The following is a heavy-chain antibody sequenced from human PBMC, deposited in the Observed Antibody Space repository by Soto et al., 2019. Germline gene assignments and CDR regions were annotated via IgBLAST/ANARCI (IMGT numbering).Heavy chain of an antibody. CDR3: ASPFCGSTTCPPGDAFAL. Sequence: PGGSLRLSCAASGFTFSSYWMSWVRQAPGRGLEWVANIKQDGSEKYYVDSVKGRFTISRDNAKNSLYLQMNSLRAEDTAVYYCASPFCGSTTCPPGDAFALWGQGTMVTVSS. V-gene: IGHV3-7*01. CDR2: IKQDGSEK. J-gene: IGHJ3*01. CDR1: GFTFSSYW. D-gene: IGHD2-2*01.